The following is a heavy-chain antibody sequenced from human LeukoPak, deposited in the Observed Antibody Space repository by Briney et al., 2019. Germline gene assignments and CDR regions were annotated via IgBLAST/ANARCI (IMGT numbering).Heavy chain of an antibody. CDR3: ARDNDGPFHY. CDR2: INHNGEMI. CDR1: GFTFSSYA. J-gene: IGHJ4*02. Sequence: GGSLRLSCAASGFTFSSYAMSWVRQAPGKGLEWVSYINHNGEMIFYPDFVKGRFTISRDNAKNSLYLQMNSLRDEDTAVYYCARDNDGPFHYWGQGTLVTVSS. D-gene: IGHD2-8*01. V-gene: IGHV3-48*02.